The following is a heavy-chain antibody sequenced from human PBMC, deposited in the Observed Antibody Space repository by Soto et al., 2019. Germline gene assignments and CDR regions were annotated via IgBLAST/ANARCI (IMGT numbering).Heavy chain of an antibody. CDR1: GDSVSSNSAA. CDR3: AQGGIAAAGTLSWFDP. V-gene: IGHV6-1*01. J-gene: IGHJ5*02. D-gene: IGHD6-13*01. CDR2: TYYRSKWYN. Sequence: SQTLSLTCAISGDSVSSNSAAWNWIRQSPSRGLEWLGRTYYRSKWYNDYAVSVKSRITINPDTSKNQFSLQLNSVTADDTAVYYCAQGGIAAAGTLSWFDPWGQGTLVTVSS.